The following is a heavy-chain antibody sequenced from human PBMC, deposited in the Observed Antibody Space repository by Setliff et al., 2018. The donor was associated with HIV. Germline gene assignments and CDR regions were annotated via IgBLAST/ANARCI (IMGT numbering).Heavy chain of an antibody. CDR1: GGSMSSDNW. CDR2: IYHTGTT. V-gene: IGHV4-4*02. CDR3: ARHYPRSDDAFDI. D-gene: IGHD6-19*01. Sequence: PSETLSLTCAVSGGSMSSDNWWSWVRQSPGKGLEWIGEIYHTGTTKYNPSLKSRVTISVDKSKNQFALNLKSMTAADTAVYYCARHYPRSDDAFDIWGQGTRVTVSS. J-gene: IGHJ3*02.